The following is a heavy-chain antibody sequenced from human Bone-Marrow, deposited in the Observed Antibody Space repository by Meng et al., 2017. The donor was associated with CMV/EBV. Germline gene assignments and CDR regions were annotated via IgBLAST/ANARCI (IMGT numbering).Heavy chain of an antibody. V-gene: IGHV4-30-4*08. D-gene: IGHD3-10*01. CDR2: IYYSGST. CDR3: ARRGEKNWFDP. Sequence: WIRQPPGKGLEWIGYIYYSGSTYYNPSLKSRVTISVDTSKNQFSLKLSSVTAADTAVYYCARRGEKNWFDPWGQGTLVTVSS. J-gene: IGHJ5*02.